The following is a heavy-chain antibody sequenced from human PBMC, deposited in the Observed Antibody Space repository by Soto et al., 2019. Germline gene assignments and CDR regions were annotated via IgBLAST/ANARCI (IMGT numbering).Heavy chain of an antibody. J-gene: IGHJ6*02. CDR3: STSVYRSTTRCYYYYGLDV. CDR2: IIPIFGTE. Sequence: QVQLVQSGAEVKKPGSSVKVSCKVSGGNFSSHSINWVRQAPGQGPEWMGGIIPIFGTENYAQKFQGRVTITADESTSTAYMELSSLTSEDTALYYCSTSVYRSTTRCYYYYGLDVWGQGTTVIVSS. V-gene: IGHV1-69*01. D-gene: IGHD2-2*01. CDR1: GGNFSSHS.